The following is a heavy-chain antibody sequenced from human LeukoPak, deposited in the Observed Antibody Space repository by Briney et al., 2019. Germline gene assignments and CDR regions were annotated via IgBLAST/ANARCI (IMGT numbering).Heavy chain of an antibody. Sequence: GGSLRLSCAASGFTFSSYSMNWVRQASGKGLEWVSSISSSSSSYIYYADSVKGRFTISRDNAKNSLYLQMNSLRAEDTAVYYCARDEGYSYGFDYWGQGTLVTVSS. CDR2: ISSSSSSYI. J-gene: IGHJ4*02. V-gene: IGHV3-21*01. CDR3: ARDEGYSYGFDY. D-gene: IGHD5-18*01. CDR1: GFTFSSYS.